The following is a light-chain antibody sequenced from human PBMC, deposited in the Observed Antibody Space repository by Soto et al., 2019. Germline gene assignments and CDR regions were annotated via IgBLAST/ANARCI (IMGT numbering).Light chain of an antibody. Sequence: QSALTQPASVSGSPGQSLTISCTGTSSDVGGYNYVSWYQQHPGKAPKLLFYDVTNRPSGVSNRFSASKSGNTASLTISGLQAEDEADYYCSSYTTSSTVVFGGGTKLTVL. CDR3: SSYTTSSTVV. CDR1: SSDVGGYNY. CDR2: DVT. J-gene: IGLJ2*01. V-gene: IGLV2-14*03.